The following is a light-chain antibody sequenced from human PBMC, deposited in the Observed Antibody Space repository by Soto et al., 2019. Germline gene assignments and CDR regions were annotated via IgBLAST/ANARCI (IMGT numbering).Light chain of an antibody. J-gene: IGKJ1*01. V-gene: IGKV3-15*01. Sequence: EIVMTQSPATLSVSPGERATLSCRASQSVSSKLAWFQQKPGQAPRLLIYFASTRATDIPARFSGSGSGTEFTLTISSLQSEDFAVYYCQQFGGSLTWTFGQGTKVEIK. CDR1: QSVSSK. CDR2: FAS. CDR3: QQFGGSLTWT.